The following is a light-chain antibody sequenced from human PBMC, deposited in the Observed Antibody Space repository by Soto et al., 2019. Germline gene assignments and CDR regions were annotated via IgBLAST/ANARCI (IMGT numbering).Light chain of an antibody. CDR1: QSVSSD. V-gene: IGKV3-15*01. Sequence: EIVMTQFPATMSVSPGERATLSCRASQSVSSDLAWYQQKPGQAPRVLIYGASTRASGIPARFSGSGSGTEFTLTISSLQSEDFAVYYCQQYNKRPPWTFGQGTKLEIK. CDR2: GAS. J-gene: IGKJ1*01. CDR3: QQYNKRPPWT.